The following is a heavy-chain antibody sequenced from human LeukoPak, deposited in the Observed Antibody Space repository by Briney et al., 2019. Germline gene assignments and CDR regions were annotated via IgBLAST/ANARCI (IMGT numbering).Heavy chain of an antibody. V-gene: IGHV3-53*01. CDR1: GFTVSSNY. J-gene: IGHJ4*02. CDR3: ARPGRIVGAFFDY. D-gene: IGHD1-26*01. Sequence: GGSLRLSCAASGFTVSSNYMSWVRQAPGQGLEWVSVIYSDGSTYYADSVKGRFTISRDNSKNTLYLQMNSLRAEDTAVYYCARPGRIVGAFFDYWGQGTLVTVSS. CDR2: IYSDGST.